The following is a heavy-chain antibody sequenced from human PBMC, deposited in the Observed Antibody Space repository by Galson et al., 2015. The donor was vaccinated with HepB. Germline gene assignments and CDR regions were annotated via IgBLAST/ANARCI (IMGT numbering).Heavy chain of an antibody. CDR1: GFTFGDYA. CDR3: TREGGGQSYYYYYMDV. CDR2: IRSKAYGGTT. Sequence: SLRLSCAASGFTFGDYAMSWFRQAPGKGLEWVGFIRSKAYGGTTEYAASVKGRFTISRDDSKSIAYLQMNSLKTEDTAVYYCTREGGGQSYYYYYMDVWGKGTTVTVSS. V-gene: IGHV3-49*03. D-gene: IGHD1-26*01. J-gene: IGHJ6*03.